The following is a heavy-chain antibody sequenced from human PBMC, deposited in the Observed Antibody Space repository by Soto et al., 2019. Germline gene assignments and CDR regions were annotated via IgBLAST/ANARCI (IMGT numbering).Heavy chain of an antibody. V-gene: IGHV1-69*02. Sequence: QVQLVQSGAEVRKPGSSVRVSCRTSGDTFTSYTINWVRKEPGQGLEWMGRIIPSLNMANYAQKFQSSVTFTADNSTSTDYMDLSSLRSEVTSVYFCATGLVPRSFESWGQGTMVTVSS. CDR1: GDTFTSYT. J-gene: IGHJ4*02. CDR3: ATGLVPRSFES. D-gene: IGHD6-6*01. CDR2: IIPSLNMA.